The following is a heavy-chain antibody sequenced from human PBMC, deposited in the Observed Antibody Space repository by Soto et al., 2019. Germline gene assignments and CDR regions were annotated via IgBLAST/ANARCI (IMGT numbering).Heavy chain of an antibody. CDR1: GFAFSSCA. D-gene: IGHD3-16*01. J-gene: IGHJ6*02. CDR3: AKGILSATIGPYAMDV. Sequence: GGSLRLSCEASGFAFSSCAMHWVRQAPGKGLEWVGVISYDGNYIYYADSVKGRFTISRDNSKNTLYVQVNSLRPEDTAVYYCAKGILSATIGPYAMDVWGQGTTVTVSS. CDR2: ISYDGNYI. V-gene: IGHV3-30*18.